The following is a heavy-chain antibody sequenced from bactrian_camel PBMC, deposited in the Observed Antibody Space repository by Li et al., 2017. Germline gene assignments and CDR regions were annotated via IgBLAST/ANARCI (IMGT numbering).Heavy chain of an antibody. CDR3: AADRALDDDCYVGSLYTDFAY. D-gene: IGHD3*01. V-gene: IGHV3S53*01. Sequence: HVQLVESGGTLVQPGGSLRLSCATSGSYRGGYSMAWFRQSPGKERVGVAGLRGDGSMVYADSVKGRFTISKGNAKNTLYLQMDNLGPEDTAMYYCAADRALDDDCYVGSLYTDFAYWGQGTQVTVS. J-gene: IGHJ6*01. CDR2: LRGDGSM. CDR1: GSYRGGYS.